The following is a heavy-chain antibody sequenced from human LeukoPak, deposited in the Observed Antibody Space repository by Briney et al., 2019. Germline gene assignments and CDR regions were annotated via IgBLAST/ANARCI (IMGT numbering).Heavy chain of an antibody. Sequence: ASVKVSFQTSGYTFTVYFVHWVRQAPGQGLEWMGYINPDNGGTTYAQRFRGRVTMTRDTSISTAYMELSSLKSDDTAVYYCVPSTIYRSSDYYFDYWGQGTLVTVSS. CDR3: VPSTIYRSSDYYFDY. V-gene: IGHV1-2*02. CDR2: INPDNGGT. D-gene: IGHD2-21*02. CDR1: GYTFTVYF. J-gene: IGHJ4*02.